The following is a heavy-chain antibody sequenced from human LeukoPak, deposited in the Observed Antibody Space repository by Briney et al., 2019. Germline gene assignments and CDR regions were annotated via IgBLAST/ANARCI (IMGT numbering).Heavy chain of an antibody. D-gene: IGHD2-2*01. CDR3: ARDEGQVVPAAMSWFDP. CDR1: GGSISSSSYY. V-gene: IGHV4-39*07. J-gene: IGHJ5*02. CDR2: IYYSGST. Sequence: PSETLSLTCTVSGGSISSSSYYWGWIRQPPGKGLEWIGSIYYSGSTYYNPSLKSRVTISVDTSKNQFSLKLSSVTAADTAVYYCARDEGQVVPAAMSWFDPWGQGTLVTVSS.